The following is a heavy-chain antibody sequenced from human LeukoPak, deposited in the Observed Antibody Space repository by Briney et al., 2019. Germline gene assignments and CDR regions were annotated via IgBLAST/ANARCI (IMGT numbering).Heavy chain of an antibody. CDR2: ISGSGGST. J-gene: IGHJ4*02. Sequence: GGSLRLSCAASGFTFSDYAMNWVRQAPGKGLEWVSTISGSGGSTYYADSVKGRFTISRDNSNNTLSLQMNSLRAEDTAVYYCAKAPVTSCRGAFCYPLDSWGQGTLVTVSS. CDR3: AKAPVTSCRGAFCYPLDS. V-gene: IGHV3-23*01. CDR1: GFTFSDYA. D-gene: IGHD2-15*01.